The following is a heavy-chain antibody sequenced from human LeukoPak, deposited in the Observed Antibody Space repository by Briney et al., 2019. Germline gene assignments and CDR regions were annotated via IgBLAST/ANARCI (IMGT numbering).Heavy chain of an antibody. V-gene: IGHV3-48*01. J-gene: IGHJ3*02. CDR3: ARVGKIEAFDI. CDR1: GFTFSSYS. CDR2: ISSSSSTI. Sequence: GGSLRLSCAASGFTFSSYSMNWVRQAPGKGPEWVSYISSSSSTIYYADSVKGRFTISRDNAKNSLYLQMNSLRAEDTAVYYCARVGKIEAFDIWGQGTMVTVSS.